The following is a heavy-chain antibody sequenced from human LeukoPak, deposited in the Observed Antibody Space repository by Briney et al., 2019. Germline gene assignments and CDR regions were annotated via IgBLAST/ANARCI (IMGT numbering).Heavy chain of an antibody. Sequence: ASVKVSCKASGYTFTSYGISWVRQAPGQGLEWMGWISAYNGNTNYAQKLQGRVTMTTDTSTSTAYMELRSLRSDDTAVYYCARVVVAVAGSYYHYYGMDVWGKGTTVTVSS. CDR2: ISAYNGNT. D-gene: IGHD6-19*01. CDR3: ARVVVAVAGSYYHYYGMDV. J-gene: IGHJ6*04. CDR1: GYTFTSYG. V-gene: IGHV1-18*04.